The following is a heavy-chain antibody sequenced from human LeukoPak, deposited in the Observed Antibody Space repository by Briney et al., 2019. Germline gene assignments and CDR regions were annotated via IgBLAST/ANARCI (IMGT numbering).Heavy chain of an antibody. J-gene: IGHJ4*02. V-gene: IGHV3-48*01. D-gene: IGHD4-17*01. CDR1: GFTFSSYS. CDR2: ISSSSSTI. CDR3: ARVGSYGDYGFDY. Sequence: GGSLRLSCAASGFTFSSYSMNWVRQAPGKGLEGVSYISSSSSTIYYADSVKGRFTISRDNAKNSLYLQMNSLRAEDTAVYYCARVGSYGDYGFDYWGQGTLVTVSS.